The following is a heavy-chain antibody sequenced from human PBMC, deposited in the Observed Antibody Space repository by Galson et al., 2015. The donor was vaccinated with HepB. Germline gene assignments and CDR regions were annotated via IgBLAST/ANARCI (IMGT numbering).Heavy chain of an antibody. CDR1: GFIFDDYA. CDR3: AKALGSTWNFDY. D-gene: IGHD6-13*01. Sequence: SLRLSCAASGFIFDDYAMHWVRQPPGKGLEWVSGISWNSGSIGYADSVRGRFTISRDNSKNTLYLQMNSLRAEDTAVYYCAKALGSTWNFDYWGQGTQVTVSS. J-gene: IGHJ4*02. V-gene: IGHV3-9*01. CDR2: ISWNSGSI.